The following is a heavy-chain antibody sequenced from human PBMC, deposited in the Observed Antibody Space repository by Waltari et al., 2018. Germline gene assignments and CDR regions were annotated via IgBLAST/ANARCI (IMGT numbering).Heavy chain of an antibody. CDR2: INHSGST. Sequence: QVQLQQWGAGLLKPSETLSLTCAVYGGSFSGYYWSWIRQPPGKGLEWIGEINHSGSTNYNPSLKSRVTISVDTSKNQFSLKLSSVTAADTAVYYCARAQLLYRFRPGDAFDIWGQGTMVTVSS. J-gene: IGHJ3*02. D-gene: IGHD2-2*02. CDR1: GGSFSGYY. V-gene: IGHV4-34*01. CDR3: ARAQLLYRFRPGDAFDI.